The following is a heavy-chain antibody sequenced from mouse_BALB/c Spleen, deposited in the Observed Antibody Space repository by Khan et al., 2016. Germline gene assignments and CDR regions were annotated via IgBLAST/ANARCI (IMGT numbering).Heavy chain of an antibody. J-gene: IGHJ3*01. CDR1: GYSITSDYA. Sequence: EVQLQESGPGLVKPSQSLSLTCTVTGYSITSDYAWNWIRQFPGNKLEWMGYISYSASTSYNPSLKSRISITRDPSTNQFFLQLNSVTTEDTATYYCARSGKMITSWFAYWGQGTLVTVSA. D-gene: IGHD2-4*01. CDR3: ARSGKMITSWFAY. V-gene: IGHV3-2*02. CDR2: ISYSAST.